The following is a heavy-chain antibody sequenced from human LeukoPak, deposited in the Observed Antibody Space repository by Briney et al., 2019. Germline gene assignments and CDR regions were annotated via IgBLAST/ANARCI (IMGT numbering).Heavy chain of an antibody. D-gene: IGHD6-19*01. CDR2: IGWNSGTI. J-gene: IGHJ2*01. V-gene: IGHV3-9*01. CDR1: GFTFDDYA. Sequence: PGGSLRLSCAASGFTFDDYAMHWVRHVPGKGLEWVSGIGWNSGTIDYADSVKGRFTISRDNAKNSLYLQMTSLRPEDTAFYYCAKDMSSGGGWFNWYFDLWGRGTLVTVSS. CDR3: AKDMSSGGGWFNWYFDL.